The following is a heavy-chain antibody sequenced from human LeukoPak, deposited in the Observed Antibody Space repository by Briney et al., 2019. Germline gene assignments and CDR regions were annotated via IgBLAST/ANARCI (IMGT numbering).Heavy chain of an antibody. Sequence: SETLSLTCTVSGGSISSGTYYWSWIRQPAGKGLEWIGRIYKSGSTNYNPSLKSRVTISVDTPKNQFSLKLSSVTAADTAVYYCARRDDYGSGSYYRDWGQGTLVTVSS. CDR2: IYKSGST. CDR3: ARRDDYGSGSYYRD. V-gene: IGHV4-61*02. CDR1: GGSISSGTYY. D-gene: IGHD3-10*01. J-gene: IGHJ4*02.